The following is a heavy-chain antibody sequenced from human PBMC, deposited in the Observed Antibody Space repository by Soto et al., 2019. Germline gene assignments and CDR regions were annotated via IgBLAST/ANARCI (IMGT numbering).Heavy chain of an antibody. CDR1: GFTFSNYA. J-gene: IGHJ5*02. Sequence: EVQLLESGGGLVQPGGSLRLSCAASGFTFSNYAMSWVRQAPGKGLEWVSAISGSGAGTYFADSAKGRFTISRDNSKTTLHLYMTSLRAEDSAVYYCAERGRGNPDSWGQGTLVTVSS. CDR2: ISGSGAGT. CDR3: AERGRGNPDS. D-gene: IGHD2-15*01. V-gene: IGHV3-23*01.